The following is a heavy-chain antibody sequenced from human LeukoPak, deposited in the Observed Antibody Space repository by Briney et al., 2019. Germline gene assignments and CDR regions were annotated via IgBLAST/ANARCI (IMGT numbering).Heavy chain of an antibody. J-gene: IGHJ5*02. CDR1: GDSITSYAW. Sequence: SGNLSLTCSVSGDSITSYAWWSWVRQPPGKGLEWIGEIHLNGITNYNPSLKSRVTMSIDKSNNQFSLNLSSVTAADMAVYYCARVISSAWRQNDLWGQGTLVTV. CDR3: ARVISSAWRQNDL. V-gene: IGHV4-4*02. D-gene: IGHD3-22*01. CDR2: IHLNGIT.